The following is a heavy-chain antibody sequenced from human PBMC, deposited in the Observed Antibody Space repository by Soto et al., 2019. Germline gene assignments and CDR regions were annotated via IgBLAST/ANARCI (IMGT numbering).Heavy chain of an antibody. Sequence: EASVKVSCKASGGTFSSYAISWVRQAPGQGLEWMGGIIPIFGTANYAQKFQGRVTITADESTSTAYMELSSLRSEDTAVYYCASPRWYCSSTGCPPGPHSSYYGMDVSGQGTTVTVSS. CDR3: ASPRWYCSSTGCPPGPHSSYYGMDV. CDR1: GGTFSSYA. CDR2: IIPIFGTA. D-gene: IGHD2-2*01. J-gene: IGHJ6*02. V-gene: IGHV1-69*13.